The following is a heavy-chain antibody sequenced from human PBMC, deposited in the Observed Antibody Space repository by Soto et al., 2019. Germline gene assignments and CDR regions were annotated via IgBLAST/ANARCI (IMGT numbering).Heavy chain of an antibody. Sequence: GGSLRLSCAASGFTFSNNWMHWVRQVPGKGLVWVSRINSDGRTRTYADSVKGRFTISRDNARNTLYLQMTSLRAEDTAVYYCARADSTGYYYVKAFDICGQGTMVTVSS. CDR1: GFTFSNNW. CDR3: ARADSTGYYYVKAFDI. V-gene: IGHV3-74*01. D-gene: IGHD3-22*01. J-gene: IGHJ3*02. CDR2: INSDGRTR.